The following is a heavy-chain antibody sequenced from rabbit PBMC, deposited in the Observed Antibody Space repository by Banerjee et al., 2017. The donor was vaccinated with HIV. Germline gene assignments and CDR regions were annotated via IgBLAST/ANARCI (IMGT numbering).Heavy chain of an antibody. Sequence: QSLEESGGDLVKPGASLTLTCTASGLDFSSSYWICWVRQAPGKGLEWIGCIYSSSGSTWYASWAKGRFTISKASSTTVTLQMTSLTAADTATYFCARDIPYASSSGYGNLWGPGTLVTVS. CDR1: GLDFSSSYW. CDR2: IYSSSGST. D-gene: IGHD1-1*01. V-gene: IGHV1S40*01. CDR3: ARDIPYASSSGYGNL. J-gene: IGHJ4*01.